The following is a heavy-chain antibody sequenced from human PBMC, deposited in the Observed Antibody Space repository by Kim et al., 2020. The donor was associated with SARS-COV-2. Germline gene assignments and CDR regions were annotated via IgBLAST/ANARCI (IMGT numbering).Heavy chain of an antibody. D-gene: IGHD3-22*01. CDR2: IKSKTDGGTT. CDR1: GFTFSNAW. CDR3: TTRDIVIVVAPHTFDI. J-gene: IGHJ3*02. Sequence: GGSLRLSCAASGFTFSNAWMSWVRQAPGKGLEWVGRIKSKTDGGTTDYAAPVKGRFTISRDDSKNTLYLQMNSLKTEDTAVYYCTTRDIVIVVAPHTFDIWGQGTMVTVSS. V-gene: IGHV3-15*01.